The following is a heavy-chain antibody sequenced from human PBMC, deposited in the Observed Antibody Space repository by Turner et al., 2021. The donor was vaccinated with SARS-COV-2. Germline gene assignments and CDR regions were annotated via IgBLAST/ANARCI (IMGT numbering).Heavy chain of an antibody. V-gene: IGHV3-23*01. CDR2: IGSSGKDT. CDR1: GFIFSRYA. J-gene: IGHJ4*02. D-gene: IGHD3-22*01. CDR3: ARRNRETTQKAGSGSPLFYFDY. Sequence: EVQLLESGGGLVQHGGSLRLSCAAPGFIFSRYAMSWVRQPPGKGLELVSIIGSSGKDTYYADPVKGRFTISRDNSKNTLYLQMNSLRAEDTALYYCARRNRETTQKAGSGSPLFYFDYWGQGTLVTVSS.